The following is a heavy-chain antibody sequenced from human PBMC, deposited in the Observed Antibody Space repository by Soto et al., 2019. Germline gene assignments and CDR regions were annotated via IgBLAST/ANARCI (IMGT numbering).Heavy chain of an antibody. J-gene: IGHJ4*02. CDR1: GFSFSSYA. V-gene: IGHV3-30*09. CDR2: ISYDGSNK. CDR3: ASDFKRGEWELGIAC. D-gene: IGHD1-26*01. Sequence: GGSLRLSCAASGFSFSSYAMHWVRQAPGKGLEWVAVISYDGSNKYYADSVKGRFAISRDNSKNTLYPQMNSLRAEDTAVYYCASDFKRGEWELGIACWGQGTLVTVSP.